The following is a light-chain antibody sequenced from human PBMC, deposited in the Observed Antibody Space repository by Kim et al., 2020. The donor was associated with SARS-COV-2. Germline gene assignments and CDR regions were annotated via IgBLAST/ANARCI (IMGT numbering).Light chain of an antibody. CDR1: QYVASNY. CDR3: QQYNNSPLT. J-gene: IGKJ4*01. Sequence: SPGERATFSCRASQYVASNYVAWYQHTPDEAPRLVVGAAASSTAVIPNWCSSRGARTDFALTISRLEADDVAVYYCQQYNNSPLTFGGGTKVEIK. V-gene: IGKV3-20*01. CDR2: AAA.